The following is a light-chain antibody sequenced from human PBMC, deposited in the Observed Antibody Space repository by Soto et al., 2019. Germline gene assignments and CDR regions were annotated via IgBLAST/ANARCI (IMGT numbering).Light chain of an antibody. CDR3: QQYGSFPRT. V-gene: IGKV3-20*01. Sequence: EIVLTQSPGTLSLSPGERATLSCRASQSVSSSSLAWYQQKPGQAPRLLIYGASSRATDFPDRFSGSGSGTDFTLTISRLEPEDFAVYYCQQYGSFPRTFGQGTKVDIK. J-gene: IGKJ1*01. CDR1: QSVSSSS. CDR2: GAS.